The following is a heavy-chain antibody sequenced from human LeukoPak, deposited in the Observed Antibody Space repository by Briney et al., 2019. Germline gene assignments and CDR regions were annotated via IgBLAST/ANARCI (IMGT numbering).Heavy chain of an antibody. CDR1: GFTFSDHY. J-gene: IGHJ4*02. V-gene: IGHV3-72*01. CDR3: ARDRGSFFDY. D-gene: IGHD1-26*01. Sequence: GGSLRLSCAASGFTFSDHYMGWVRQAPGKGLEWVGRIRNKANSYTTEYAASVKGRFTVSRDDSKNSLYLQMNSLKTEDTAVYYCARDRGSFFDYWGQGTLVTVSS. CDR2: IRNKANSYTT.